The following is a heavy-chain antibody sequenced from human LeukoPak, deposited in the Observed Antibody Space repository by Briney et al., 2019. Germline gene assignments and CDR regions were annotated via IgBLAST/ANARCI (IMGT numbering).Heavy chain of an antibody. CDR1: GFTFSSYA. CDR3: ASPRQYYYDSSGLDAFDI. CDR2: IIGIGGST. J-gene: IGHJ3*02. V-gene: IGHV3-23*01. D-gene: IGHD3-22*01. Sequence: PGGSLRLSCAASGFTFSSYAMSWVRQVPGKGLEWVSAIIGIGGSTYYADSVKGGFTISRDNSKNTLYLQMNSLRAEDTAVYYCASPRQYYYDSSGLDAFDIWGQGTMVTVSS.